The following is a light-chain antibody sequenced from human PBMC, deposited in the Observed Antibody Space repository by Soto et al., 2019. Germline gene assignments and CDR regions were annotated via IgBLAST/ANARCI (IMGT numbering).Light chain of an antibody. CDR1: SSDGGAYNF. CDR2: NVY. V-gene: IGLV2-14*03. Sequence: QSVLTQPASVSGSPGQSISICCTGTSSDGGAYNFVSWHQQHPGKAPKLMIYNVYDRPSGISYRFSGSKSGNTASLTISGLHGEAEADYYCSAFTFTRTYVFGTGTTPTVL. J-gene: IGLJ1*01. CDR3: SAFTFTRTYV.